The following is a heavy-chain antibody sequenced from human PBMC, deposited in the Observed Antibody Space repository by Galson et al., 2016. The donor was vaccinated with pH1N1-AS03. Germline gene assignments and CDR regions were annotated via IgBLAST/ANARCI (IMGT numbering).Heavy chain of an antibody. CDR3: ARVPYSYGMDV. V-gene: IGHV3-7*01. CDR2: IKQDGGEK. Sequence: SLRLSCAASGFTFSGYWMSWVRQAPGKGLEWVAHIKQDGGEKYYVDSVKGRFTISKDNAKNSLYLQMNSLRAEDTAVYYCARVPYSYGMDVWGQGTTVTVSS. J-gene: IGHJ6*02. CDR1: GFTFSGYW.